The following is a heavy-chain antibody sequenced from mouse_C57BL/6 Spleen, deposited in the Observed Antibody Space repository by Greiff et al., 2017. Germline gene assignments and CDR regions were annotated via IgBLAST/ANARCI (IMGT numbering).Heavy chain of an antibody. V-gene: IGHV5-17*01. Sequence: DVKLVESGGGLVKPGGSLKLSCAASGFTFSDYGMHWVRQAPEKGLEWVAYISSGSSTIYYADTVKGRFTISRDNAKNTLFLQMTRLRSEDTAMYYCARDYGSSYAMDYWGQGTSVTVSS. J-gene: IGHJ4*01. D-gene: IGHD1-1*01. CDR2: ISSGSSTI. CDR3: ARDYGSSYAMDY. CDR1: GFTFSDYG.